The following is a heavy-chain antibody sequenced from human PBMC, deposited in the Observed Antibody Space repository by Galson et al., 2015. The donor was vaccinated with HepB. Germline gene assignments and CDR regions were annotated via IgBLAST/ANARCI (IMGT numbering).Heavy chain of an antibody. J-gene: IGHJ4*02. D-gene: IGHD6-6*01. CDR3: ARDTGIAARAPRTFDY. Sequence: SVKVSCKASGYTFTSYGISWVRQAPGQGLEWMGWISAYNGNTNYAQKLQGRVTMTTDTSTSTACMELRSLRSDDTAVYYCARDTGIAARAPRTFDYWGQGTLVTVSS. CDR2: ISAYNGNT. V-gene: IGHV1-18*01. CDR1: GYTFTSYG.